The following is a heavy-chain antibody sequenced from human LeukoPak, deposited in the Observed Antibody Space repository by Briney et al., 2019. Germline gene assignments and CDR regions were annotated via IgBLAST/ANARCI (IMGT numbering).Heavy chain of an antibody. CDR2: ISYDGSNK. V-gene: IGHV3-30*03. Sequence: QPGGSLRLSCAASGFTFSSYGMHWVRQAPGKGLEWVAVISYDGSNKYYADSVKGRFTISRDNTKNTLYLQMNSLRAEDTAVYYCAEAFGGSYREAPFDYWGQGTLVTVSS. J-gene: IGHJ4*02. D-gene: IGHD1-26*01. CDR3: AEAFGGSYREAPFDY. CDR1: GFTFSSYG.